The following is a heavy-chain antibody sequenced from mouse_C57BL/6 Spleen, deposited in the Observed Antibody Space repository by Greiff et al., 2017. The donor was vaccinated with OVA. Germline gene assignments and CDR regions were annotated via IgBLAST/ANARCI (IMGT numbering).Heavy chain of an antibody. V-gene: IGHV1-26*01. Sequence: EVQLQQSGPELVKPGASVKISCKASGYTFTDYYMNWVKQSHGKSLEWIGDINPNNGGTSYNQKFKGKATLTVDKSSSTAYMELRSLTSEDSAVYYCASYYDYAHWGQGTLVTVFA. CDR2: INPNNGGT. D-gene: IGHD2-4*01. J-gene: IGHJ3*01. CDR3: ASYYDYAH. CDR1: GYTFTDYY.